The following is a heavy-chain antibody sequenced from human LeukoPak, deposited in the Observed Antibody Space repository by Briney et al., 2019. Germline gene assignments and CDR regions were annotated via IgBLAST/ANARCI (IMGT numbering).Heavy chain of an antibody. Sequence: ASVKVSCKASGHTFTNYYINWVRQAPGQGLEWMGWINPNSGGTNYAQKFQGRVTMTRDTSISTAYMELSRLRSDDTAVYYCARDLARGALRTGTSTFHWFDPWGQGTLVTVSS. CDR2: INPNSGGT. V-gene: IGHV1-2*02. D-gene: IGHD1-7*01. CDR1: GHTFTNYY. CDR3: ARDLARGALRTGTSTFHWFDP. J-gene: IGHJ5*02.